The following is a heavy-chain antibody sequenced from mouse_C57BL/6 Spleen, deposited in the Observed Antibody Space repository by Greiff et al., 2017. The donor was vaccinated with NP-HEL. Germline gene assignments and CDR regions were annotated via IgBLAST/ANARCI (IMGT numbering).Heavy chain of an antibody. J-gene: IGHJ3*01. V-gene: IGHV7-3*02. D-gene: IGHD3-3*01. CDR1: GFTFTDYY. CDR3: ARDEGTAWFAY. CDR2: IRNKANGYTT. Sequence: EVQLQESEGGLVQPGGSLRLSCATSGFTFTDYYMSWVRQPPGKALEWLGFIRNKANGYTTEYSASVKGRFTISRDNSQSILYLQMNTLRAEDSATYYCARDEGTAWFAYWGQGTLVTVSA.